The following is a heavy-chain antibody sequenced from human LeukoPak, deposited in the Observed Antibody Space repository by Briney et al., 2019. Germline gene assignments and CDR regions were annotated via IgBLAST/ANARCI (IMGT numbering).Heavy chain of an antibody. D-gene: IGHD4-17*01. CDR3: ARGRRGTTVLD. V-gene: IGHV1-2*02. Sequence: ASVKVSCKASGYTFTDYFMHWVRQAPGQGLEWMGWINPNTGGTNYAQKFQGRVTMTRDTSISTAYMAVTRLRPDETAVYYCARGRRGTTVLDWGQGTLVTVSS. CDR1: GYTFTDYF. CDR2: INPNTGGT. J-gene: IGHJ4*02.